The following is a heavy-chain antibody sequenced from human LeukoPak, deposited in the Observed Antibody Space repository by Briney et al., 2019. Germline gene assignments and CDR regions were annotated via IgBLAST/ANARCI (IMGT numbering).Heavy chain of an antibody. Sequence: GGSLRLSCAASGFTFSNYAMAWVRQAPGKGLEWVSTIVGGGHGTYYVDSVKGRFAASRDNSMNTLYLHMSSLRADDAAVYYCAKGRAAGLLDWFDPWGQGTLVTVS. D-gene: IGHD6-19*01. V-gene: IGHV3-23*01. CDR1: GFTFSNYA. CDR3: AKGRAAGLLDWFDP. J-gene: IGHJ5*02. CDR2: IVGGGHGT.